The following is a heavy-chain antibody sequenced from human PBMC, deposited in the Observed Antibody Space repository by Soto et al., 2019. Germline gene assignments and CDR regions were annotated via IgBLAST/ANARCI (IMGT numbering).Heavy chain of an antibody. CDR3: ARVPGP. V-gene: IGHV4-61*08. CDR1: GGSVSSDGYY. Sequence: QVQLQESGPGLVKPSETLSLTCTVSGGSVSSDGYYWSWIRQPPGKGLEWIGYIYYSGSTTYNPSLKSRVTMSVDTSKNQFSLRLSSVTAADTAMYYCARVPGPWGQGTLVTVSS. J-gene: IGHJ5*02. CDR2: IYYSGST. D-gene: IGHD7-27*01.